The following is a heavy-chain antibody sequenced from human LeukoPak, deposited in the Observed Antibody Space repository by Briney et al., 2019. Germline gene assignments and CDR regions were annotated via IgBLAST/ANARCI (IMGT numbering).Heavy chain of an antibody. CDR2: ISYDGSNK. V-gene: IGHV3-30-3*01. Sequence: PGRSLRLSCAASGFTFSSYAMHWVRQAPGKGLEWVAVISYDGSNKYYADSVKGRFTISRDNSKNTLYLQMNSLRAEDTAVYNCARGKSGVTFDYWGQGTLVTVSS. D-gene: IGHD5-18*01. CDR3: ARGKSGVTFDY. J-gene: IGHJ4*02. CDR1: GFTFSSYA.